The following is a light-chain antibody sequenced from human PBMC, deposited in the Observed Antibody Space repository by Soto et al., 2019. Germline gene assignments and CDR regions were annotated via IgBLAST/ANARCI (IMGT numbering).Light chain of an antibody. CDR1: SSDVGAFNY. V-gene: IGLV2-14*01. CDR3: CSYVGATTYV. Sequence: QSVLTQPASVSGSPGQSITISCTGASSDVGAFNYVSWYQQHPGKAPKLLIYEVSNRPSGLSNRFSGSKSGNTASLTISGLQAEDEADYYCCSYVGATTYVFGSGTKLTVL. J-gene: IGLJ1*01. CDR2: EVS.